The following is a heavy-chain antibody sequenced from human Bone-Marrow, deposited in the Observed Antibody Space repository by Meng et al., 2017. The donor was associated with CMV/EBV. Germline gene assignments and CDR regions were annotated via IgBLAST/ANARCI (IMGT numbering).Heavy chain of an antibody. CDR2: IYYSGST. Sequence: SETLSLTCTVSGGSISSYYWSWIRQPPGKGLEWIGYIYYSGSTNYNPSLKSRVTISVDTSKNQFSLKLSSVTAADTAVYYCARDTHIVVVPAAIYYYYGMDVWGQGTTVTVSS. CDR3: ARDTHIVVVPAAIYYYYGMDV. J-gene: IGHJ6*02. D-gene: IGHD2-2*01. CDR1: GGSISSYY. V-gene: IGHV4-59*01.